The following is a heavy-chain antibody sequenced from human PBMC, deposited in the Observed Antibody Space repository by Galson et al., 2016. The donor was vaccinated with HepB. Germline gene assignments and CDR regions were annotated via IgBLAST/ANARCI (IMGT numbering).Heavy chain of an antibody. CDR3: ATKQEGITMIRGVTVDYYGMDV. D-gene: IGHD3-10*01. CDR1: GFTVSS. Sequence: SLRLSCAASGFTVSSITWVRQALGKGLEWVSVIYSGGSTYYTDSVKGRFTIPRDNSKNTVYLQMNSLRAEDTAMYHCATKQEGITMIRGVTVDYYGMDVWGQGTTVTVSS. J-gene: IGHJ6*02. CDR2: IYSGGST. V-gene: IGHV3-53*01.